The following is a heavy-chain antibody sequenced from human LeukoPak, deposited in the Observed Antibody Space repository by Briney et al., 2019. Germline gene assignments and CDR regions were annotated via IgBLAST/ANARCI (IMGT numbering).Heavy chain of an antibody. J-gene: IGHJ6*03. V-gene: IGHV3-11*01. CDR3: ASPHYYYYYMDV. CDR2: ISSSGSTI. Sequence: GGSLRLSCAASGFTFSDYYMSWIRQAPGKGQEWVSYISSSGSTIYYADSVKGRFTISRDNAKNSLYLQMNSLRAEDTAVYYCASPHYYYYYMDVWGKGTTVTVSS. CDR1: GFTFSDYY.